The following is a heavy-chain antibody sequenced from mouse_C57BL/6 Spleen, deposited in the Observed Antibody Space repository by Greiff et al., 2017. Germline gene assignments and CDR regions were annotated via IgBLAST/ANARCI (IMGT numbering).Heavy chain of an antibody. CDR2: IWRGGST. V-gene: IGHV2-5*01. Sequence: QVQLQQSGPGLVQPSQSLSITCTVSGFSLTSYGVHWVRQSPGKGLEWLGVIWRGGSTDYNAAFMSRLSITKDNSKSQVFFKMNSLQADDTAIYYCAKNSLGLRDYAMDYWGQGTSVTVSS. CDR3: AKNSLGLRDYAMDY. CDR1: GFSLTSYG. D-gene: IGHD4-1*01. J-gene: IGHJ4*01.